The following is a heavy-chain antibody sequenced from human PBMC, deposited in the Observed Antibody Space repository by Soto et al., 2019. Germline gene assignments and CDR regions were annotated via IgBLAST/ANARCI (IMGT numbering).Heavy chain of an antibody. D-gene: IGHD6-19*01. CDR2: ISSSSSTI. CDR3: ARERAVAGPHDY. Sequence: PGGSLRLACAGSGFTFSSYSMNWVRQAPGKGLEWVSYISSSSSTIYYADSMKGRFTISRDNAKNSLYLHMNSLRAEDTAVYYCARERAVAGPHDYWGQGTLVTVSS. J-gene: IGHJ4*02. V-gene: IGHV3-48*01. CDR1: GFTFSSYS.